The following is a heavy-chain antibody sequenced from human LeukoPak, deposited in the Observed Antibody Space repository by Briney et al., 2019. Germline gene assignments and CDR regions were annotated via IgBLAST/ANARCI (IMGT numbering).Heavy chain of an antibody. CDR1: GFTFDNSA. CDR3: ARRGSYDAFDI. J-gene: IGHJ3*02. CDR2: ISGSAVST. D-gene: IGHD1-26*01. V-gene: IGHV3-23*01. Sequence: PGGSLRLSCAASGFTFDNSAMNWVRQAPGKGLEWVSGISGSAVSTFYADSVKGRFTISRDNSKNTLYLQMNSLRAEDTAVYYCARRGSYDAFDIWGQGTMVTVSS.